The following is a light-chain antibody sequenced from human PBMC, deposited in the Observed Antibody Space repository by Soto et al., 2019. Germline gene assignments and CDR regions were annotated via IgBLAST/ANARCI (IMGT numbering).Light chain of an antibody. V-gene: IGKV3-11*01. CDR3: QQRSNWPGT. CDR2: DAS. CDR1: QSVSSY. J-gene: IGKJ1*01. Sequence: SLFTHSPGALSFSLRERPTLSYRASQSVSSYLAWYQQKPGQAPRLLIYDASNRATGIPARFSGSGSGTDFTLTISSLEPEDFAVYYCQQRSNWPGTFGQGTTVDIK.